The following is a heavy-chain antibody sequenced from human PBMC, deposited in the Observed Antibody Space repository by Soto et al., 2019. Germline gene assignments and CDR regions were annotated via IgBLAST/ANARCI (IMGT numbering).Heavy chain of an antibody. D-gene: IGHD2-21*02. V-gene: IGHV3-64D*08. CDR1: GFTFSSYA. CDR2: ISSNGGST. J-gene: IGHJ4*02. CDR3: VKDQYCGGDCFLFPFDY. Sequence: GGSLRLSCSASGFTFSSYAMHWVRQAPGKGLEYVSAISSNGGSTYYADSVKGRFTISRVNSKNTLYLQMSSLRAEDTAVYYCVKDQYCGGDCFLFPFDYWGQGTLVTVSS.